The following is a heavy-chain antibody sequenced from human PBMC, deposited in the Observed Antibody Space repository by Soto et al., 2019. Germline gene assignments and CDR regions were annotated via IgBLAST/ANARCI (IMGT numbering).Heavy chain of an antibody. CDR2: ISAYNTST. Sequence: QVQLVQSGAEVKKPGASVKVSCKTSGYTFTSYHISWVRQAPGQGLEWMGWISAYNTSTNYAQKFQGRVTMTTDTLTSTAYMELRSLRSDDAAVYYCARDTPPTDYWGQGTLVTVSS. CDR1: GYTFTSYH. V-gene: IGHV1-18*01. CDR3: ARDTPPTDY. J-gene: IGHJ4*02.